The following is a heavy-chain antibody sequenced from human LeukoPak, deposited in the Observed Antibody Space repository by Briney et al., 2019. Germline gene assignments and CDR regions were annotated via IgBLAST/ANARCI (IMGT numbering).Heavy chain of an antibody. Sequence: SGPTLVNPTQTLTLTCTFSGFSLSTSGMCVSWIRQPPGKALEWLARIDWDDDKYYSTSLKTRLTISKDTSKNQVVLTMTNMDPVDTATYYCARIRLEYSSGRYGMDVWGQGTTVTVSS. CDR1: GFSLSTSGMC. CDR2: IDWDDDK. J-gene: IGHJ6*02. V-gene: IGHV2-70*11. D-gene: IGHD6-19*01. CDR3: ARIRLEYSSGRYGMDV.